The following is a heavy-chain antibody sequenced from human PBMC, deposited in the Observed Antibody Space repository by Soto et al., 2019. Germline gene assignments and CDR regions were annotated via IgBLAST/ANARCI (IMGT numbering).Heavy chain of an antibody. J-gene: IGHJ4*02. D-gene: IGHD2-2*01. Sequence: PSETLSLTCTVSGGSVSSGSYYWSWIRQPPGKGLEWIGYIYYSGSTNYNPSLKSRVTISVDTSKNQFSLKLSSVTAADTAVYYCARYARIPDYWGQGTLVTVSS. CDR1: GGSVSSGSYY. CDR3: ARYARIPDY. V-gene: IGHV4-61*01. CDR2: IYYSGST.